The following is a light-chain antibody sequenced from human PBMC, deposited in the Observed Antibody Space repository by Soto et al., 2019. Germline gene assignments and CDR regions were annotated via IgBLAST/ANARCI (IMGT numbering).Light chain of an antibody. CDR1: QGISSW. Sequence: EIQMTQSPPYMSTSVGDRITITCRASQGISSWLAWYQQKPGKAPKLLIYDASSLQSGVPSRFSGSGSGTEFALTISSLQPDDFATYHCQQLNTLPFTFGQGTRLEIK. V-gene: IGKV1-12*01. CDR2: DAS. J-gene: IGKJ5*01. CDR3: QQLNTLPFT.